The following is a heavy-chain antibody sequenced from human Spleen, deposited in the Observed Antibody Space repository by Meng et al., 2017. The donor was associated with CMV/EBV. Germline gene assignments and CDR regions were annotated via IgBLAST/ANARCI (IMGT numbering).Heavy chain of an antibody. J-gene: IGHJ6*02. V-gene: IGHV3-11*04. CDR1: GFTFSDYY. D-gene: IGHD3-10*01. CDR3: ARDGGARGSYYYYYGMDV. Sequence: GESLKISCAASGFTFSDYYMSWNSQAPGKGLEWGSYISSSGSTIYYADSVKGRFTISRDNAKNSLYLQMNSLGAEDTAVYYCARDGGARGSYYYYYGMDVWGQGTTVTVSS. CDR2: ISSSGSTI.